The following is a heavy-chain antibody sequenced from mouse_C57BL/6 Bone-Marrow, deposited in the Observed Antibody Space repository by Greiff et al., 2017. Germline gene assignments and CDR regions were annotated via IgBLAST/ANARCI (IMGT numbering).Heavy chain of an antibody. CDR1: GFTFSSYA. V-gene: IGHV5-4*03. CDR3: ARGPYDYDSLYAMDY. J-gene: IGHJ4*01. D-gene: IGHD2-4*01. CDR2: ISDGGSYT. Sequence: EVKLVESGGGLVKPGGSLKLSCAASGFTFSSYAMSWVRQTPEKRLEWVATISDGGSYTYYPDNVKGRFTISRDNAKNNLYLQMSHLKSEDTAMYYCARGPYDYDSLYAMDYWGQGTSVTVSS.